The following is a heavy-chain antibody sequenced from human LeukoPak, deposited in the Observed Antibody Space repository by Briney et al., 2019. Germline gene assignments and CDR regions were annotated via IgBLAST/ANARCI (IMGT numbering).Heavy chain of an antibody. J-gene: IGHJ5*02. Sequence: GGSLRLSCAASGFTFDGYAMHWVRQAPGKGLEWVSGISWNSGSIDYADSVKGRFTISRDNAKNSLYLQMNSLRAEDTALYYCAKDQAGFYGSGSYWTWGQGTLVTVSS. CDR2: ISWNSGSI. D-gene: IGHD3-10*01. CDR3: AKDQAGFYGSGSYWT. CDR1: GFTFDGYA. V-gene: IGHV3-9*01.